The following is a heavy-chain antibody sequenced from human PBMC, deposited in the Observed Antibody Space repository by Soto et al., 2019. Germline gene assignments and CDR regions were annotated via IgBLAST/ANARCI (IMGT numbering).Heavy chain of an antibody. Sequence: QVQLQESGPGLVKPSETLSLTCTVSGGSISSYYWSWIRQPPGKGLEWIGYIYYSGSTNYNPSLKSRVTISVDTSQNQVPLQLSSVTAADTAVYYCARGRIAVDGVAEYFPHWGQGTLVTVSS. D-gene: IGHD6-19*01. J-gene: IGHJ1*01. CDR2: IYYSGST. CDR1: GGSISSYY. V-gene: IGHV4-59*01. CDR3: ARGRIAVDGVAEYFPH.